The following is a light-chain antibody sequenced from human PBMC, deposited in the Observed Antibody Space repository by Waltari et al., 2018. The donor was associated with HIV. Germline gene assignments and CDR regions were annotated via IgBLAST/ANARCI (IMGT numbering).Light chain of an antibody. Sequence: DIQMTQSPSSLSASVGDRVTISCRSGQSIRNYLNWYQQKPRKAPKLLIYAASSLQSGVPSRFSGSASGTDFTLTISSLQPEDFATYYCQQSYDAPYTFGQGTKLEIK. J-gene: IGKJ2*01. CDR1: QSIRNY. CDR3: QQSYDAPYT. V-gene: IGKV1-39*01. CDR2: AAS.